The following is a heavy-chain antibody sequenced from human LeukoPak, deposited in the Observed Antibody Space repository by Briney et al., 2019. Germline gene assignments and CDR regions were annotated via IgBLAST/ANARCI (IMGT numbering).Heavy chain of an antibody. J-gene: IGHJ4*02. CDR2: IKADGSEK. CDR3: SFSLNY. V-gene: IGHV3-7*01. CDR1: GFTFGTAW. Sequence: PGGSLRLSCAASGFTFGTAWMDWVRQAPGKGLEWVANIKADGSEKYYVDSVKGRFTISRDNAKNSLYLQMNSLRAEDTAVYYCSFSLNYWGRGTLVTVSS.